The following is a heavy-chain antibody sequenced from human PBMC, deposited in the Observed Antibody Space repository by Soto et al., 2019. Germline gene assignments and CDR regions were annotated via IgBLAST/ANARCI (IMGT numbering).Heavy chain of an antibody. CDR3: AKNGQLPYYYYGMDV. CDR2: IDPIDSYT. CDR1: GYSFTSYW. D-gene: IGHD1-1*01. Sequence: PGESLKISCKGSGYSFTSYWISWVRQMPGKGLEWMGRIDPIDSYTNYSPSFQGHVTISADKSISTAYLQWSSLTSDDTAIYYCAKNGQLPYYYYGMDVWGQGTTVTVSS. V-gene: IGHV5-10-1*01. J-gene: IGHJ6*02.